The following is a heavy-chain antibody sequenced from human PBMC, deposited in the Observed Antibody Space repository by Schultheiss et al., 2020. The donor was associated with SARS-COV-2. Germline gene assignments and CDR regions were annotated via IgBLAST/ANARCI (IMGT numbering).Heavy chain of an antibody. CDR3: GRGGYSSSSGRPTYYYYYYGMDV. CDR1: GYSFTSYW. D-gene: IGHD6-6*01. Sequence: GESLKISCKGSGYSFTSYWIGWVRQMPGKGLEWMGIIYPGDSDTRYSPSFQGQVTISADKSISTAYLQWSSLKASDTAMYYCGRGGYSSSSGRPTYYYYYYGMDVWGQGTTVTVSS. V-gene: IGHV5-51*01. CDR2: IYPGDSDT. J-gene: IGHJ6*02.